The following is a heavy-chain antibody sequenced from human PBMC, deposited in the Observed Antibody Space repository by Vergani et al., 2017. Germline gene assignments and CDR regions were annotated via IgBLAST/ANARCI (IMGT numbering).Heavy chain of an antibody. J-gene: IGHJ4*02. CDR2: ISWNSGSI. CDR1: GFTFSDYY. Sequence: VQLVESGGGLVKPGGSLRLSCAASGFTFSDYYMSWIRQAPGKGLEWVSGISWNSGSIGYADSVKGRFTISRDNAKNSLYLQMNSLRAEDTALYYCAKGTAMVTGRGAVDYWGQGTLVTVSS. D-gene: IGHD5-18*01. V-gene: IGHV3-9*01. CDR3: AKGTAMVTGRGAVDY.